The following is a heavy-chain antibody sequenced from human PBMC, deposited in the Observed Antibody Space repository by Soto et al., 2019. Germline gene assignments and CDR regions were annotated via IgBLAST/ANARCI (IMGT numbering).Heavy chain of an antibody. CDR1: GGSISSSSYY. J-gene: IGHJ5*02. CDR3: ARWALWSGYYTNTGRILPSTGPANWFDP. Sequence: QLQLQESGPGLVKPSETLSLTCTVSGGSISSSSYYWGWIRQPPGKGLEWIGSIYYSGSTYYNPSLKSRVTISVDTSKNQFSLKLSSVTAADTAVYYCARWALWSGYYTNTGRILPSTGPANWFDPWGQGTLVTVSS. CDR2: IYYSGST. V-gene: IGHV4-39*01. D-gene: IGHD3-3*01.